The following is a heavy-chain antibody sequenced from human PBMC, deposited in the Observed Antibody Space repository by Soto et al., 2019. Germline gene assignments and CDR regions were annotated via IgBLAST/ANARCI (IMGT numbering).Heavy chain of an antibody. J-gene: IGHJ6*02. CDR3: ARLHSTSYYYYYGMDV. CDR2: ISSSGSTI. CDR1: GFTFSSYE. V-gene: IGHV3-48*03. D-gene: IGHD6-13*01. Sequence: PGGSLRLSCAASGFTFSSYEMNWVRQAPGKGLEWVSYISSSGSTIYYADSVKGRFTISRDNAKNSLYLQMNSLRAEDTAVYYCARLHSTSYYYYYGMDVWGQGTTVTVS.